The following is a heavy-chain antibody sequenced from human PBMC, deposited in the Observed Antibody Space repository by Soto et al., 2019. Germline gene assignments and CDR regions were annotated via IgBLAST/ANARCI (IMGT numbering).Heavy chain of an antibody. J-gene: IGHJ4*02. D-gene: IGHD6-13*01. CDR2: INSDGSTT. Sequence: GGSLRLSCAASGFTFSSYWMHWVRQAPGKGLVWVSRINSDGSTTSYADSVKGRFTISRDNAKNTLYLQMNSLRAEDTAVYYCARIAAAGTHFDYRGQGTLVTVSS. V-gene: IGHV3-74*01. CDR1: GFTFSSYW. CDR3: ARIAAAGTHFDY.